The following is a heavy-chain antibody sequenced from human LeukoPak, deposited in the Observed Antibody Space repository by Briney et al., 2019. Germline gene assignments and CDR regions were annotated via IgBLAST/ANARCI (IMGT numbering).Heavy chain of an antibody. V-gene: IGHV4-59*01. CDR2: VYYSGST. D-gene: IGHD5-18*01. J-gene: IGHJ4*02. CDR3: ARLEGYNYGPSFDY. Sequence: SETLSLTCTVSGGSISSYYWSWIRQPPGKGLEWIGYVYYSGSTNYNPSLKSRVTISVDTSKNQFSLKLSSVTAADTAVYYCARLEGYNYGPSFDYWGQGALVTVSS. CDR1: GGSISSYY.